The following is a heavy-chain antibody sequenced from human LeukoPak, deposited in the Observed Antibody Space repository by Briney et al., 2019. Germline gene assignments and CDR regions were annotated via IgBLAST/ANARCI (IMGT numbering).Heavy chain of an antibody. Sequence: GGSLRLSCAASGFTFSSYAMSWVRQAPGKGLEWVSAISGSGGSTYYADSVKGRFTISRDNSKNTLYPQMNSLRAEDTAVYYCAKDFRIAVAGGGGYYFDYWGQGTLVTVSS. CDR3: AKDFRIAVAGGGGYYFDY. CDR1: GFTFSSYA. D-gene: IGHD6-19*01. V-gene: IGHV3-23*01. J-gene: IGHJ4*02. CDR2: ISGSGGST.